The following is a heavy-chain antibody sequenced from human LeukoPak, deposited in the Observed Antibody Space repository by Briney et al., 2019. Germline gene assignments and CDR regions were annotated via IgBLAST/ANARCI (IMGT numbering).Heavy chain of an antibody. V-gene: IGHV1-24*01. CDR3: ATADASVVRGVISGMDV. Sequence: ASVKVSCKVSGYTLTELSMHWVRQAPGKGLEWMGDFDPEDGETRYAQKFQGGVTMTEDTSTDTAYMELSSLRSEDTAVYYCATADASVVRGVISGMDVWGKGTTVTVSS. J-gene: IGHJ6*04. CDR1: GYTLTELS. D-gene: IGHD3-10*01. CDR2: FDPEDGET.